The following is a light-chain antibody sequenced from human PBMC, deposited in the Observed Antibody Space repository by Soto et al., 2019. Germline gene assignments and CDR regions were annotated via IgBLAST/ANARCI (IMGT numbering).Light chain of an antibody. V-gene: IGLV2-14*03. CDR2: DVA. J-gene: IGLJ1*01. CDR3: SSYTTSSSYV. Sequence: QSVLTQPASVSDSPGQSITISCTGTSSDVGGSNFVSWYQQRPGKPPKLIIYDVANRPSGVSNRFSGSKSGSTASLIISRLQTEDEADYYCSSYTTSSSYVFGTGTKVTVL. CDR1: SSDVGGSNF.